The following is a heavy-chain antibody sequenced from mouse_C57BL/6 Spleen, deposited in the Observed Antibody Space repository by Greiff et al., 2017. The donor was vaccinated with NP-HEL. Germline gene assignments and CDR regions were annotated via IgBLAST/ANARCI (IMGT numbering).Heavy chain of an antibody. V-gene: IGHV5-12*01. J-gene: IGHJ3*01. CDR3: ASLIYYGYERAY. CDR2: ISNGGGST. Sequence: EVKVVESGGGLVQPGGSLKLSCAASGFTFSDYYMYWVRQTPEKRLEWVAYISNGGGSTYYPDTVKGRFTISRDNAKNTLYLQMSRLKSEDTAMYYCASLIYYGYERAYWGQGTLVTVSA. CDR1: GFTFSDYY. D-gene: IGHD2-2*01.